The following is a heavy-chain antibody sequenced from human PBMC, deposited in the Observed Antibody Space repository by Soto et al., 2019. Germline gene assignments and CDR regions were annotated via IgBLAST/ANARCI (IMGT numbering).Heavy chain of an antibody. J-gene: IGHJ4*02. V-gene: IGHV1-69*06. CDR3: ARDPDYGDNSGLGFVDY. Sequence: QVQLVQSGAEVKKPGSSVKVSSKASGGPFSDYSINWVRQAPGQGLEWMGGIIPVFATPNYAQKFQGRVTITSDKSTSTAYMELSNLRSEDTAIYFCARDPDYGDNSGLGFVDYWGQGTLVTVTS. D-gene: IGHD4-17*01. CDR2: IIPVFATP. CDR1: GGPFSDYS.